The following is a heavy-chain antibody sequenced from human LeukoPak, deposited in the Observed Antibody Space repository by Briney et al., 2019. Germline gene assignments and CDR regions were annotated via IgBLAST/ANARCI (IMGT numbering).Heavy chain of an antibody. CDR2: INHSGST. D-gene: IGHD4-17*01. CDR1: GGSFSGYY. CDR3: AREEATTVTTS. Sequence: PSETLSLTCAVYGGSFSGYYWSWIRQPPGKGLEWIGEINHSGSTNYNPSLKSRVTISVDTSKNQFSLKLSSVTAADTAVYYCAREEATTVTTSWGQGTLVTVSS. J-gene: IGHJ4*02. V-gene: IGHV4-34*01.